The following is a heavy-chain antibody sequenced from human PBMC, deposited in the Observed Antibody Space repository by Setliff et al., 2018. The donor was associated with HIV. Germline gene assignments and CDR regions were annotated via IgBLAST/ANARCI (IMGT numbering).Heavy chain of an antibody. V-gene: IGHV1-18*01. D-gene: IGHD2-8*02. CDR3: VREFSWSAFYFDS. Sequence: CKTSGYTFTHYAVSWVRQAPGQGLEWMGWISTYNGNTNYALKLQGRVTMTTDASTSTAFMELYNLRSDDTAVYYCVREFSWSAFYFDSWGQGTLVTVS. J-gene: IGHJ4*02. CDR1: GYTFTHYA. CDR2: ISTYNGNT.